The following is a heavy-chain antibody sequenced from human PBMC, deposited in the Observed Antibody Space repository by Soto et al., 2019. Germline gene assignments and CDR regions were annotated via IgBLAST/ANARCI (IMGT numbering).Heavy chain of an antibody. CDR3: ARTAPSLYCSGGSCYNGYYFDY. J-gene: IGHJ4*02. V-gene: IGHV3-7*01. Sequence: ETLSLTCTVSGGSISSSSYYWGWIRQPPGKGLEWVANIKQDGSEKYYVDSVKGRFTISRDNAKNSLYLQMNSLRAEDTAVYYCARTAPSLYCSGGSCYNGYYFDYWGQGTLVTVSS. CDR2: IKQDGSEK. CDR1: GGSISSSSYY. D-gene: IGHD2-15*01.